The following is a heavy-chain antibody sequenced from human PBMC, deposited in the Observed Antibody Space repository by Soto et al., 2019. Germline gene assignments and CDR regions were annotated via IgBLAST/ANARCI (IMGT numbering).Heavy chain of an antibody. CDR1: GFSFSDYY. V-gene: IGHV3-11*05. J-gene: IGHJ6*02. CDR2: ISGSSSFI. D-gene: IGHD3-10*01. CDR3: ARFRDSVSYFVTCLGMDV. Sequence: QVQLVESAGGLVKPGGSLRLSCAASGFSFSDYYMSWIRQPPGQGLEWVSFISGSSSFIDYADPVKGRFTISRDNANNSLQLQMISLRAEDAVVYYGARFRDSVSYFVTCLGMDVWGQGTTVTVSS.